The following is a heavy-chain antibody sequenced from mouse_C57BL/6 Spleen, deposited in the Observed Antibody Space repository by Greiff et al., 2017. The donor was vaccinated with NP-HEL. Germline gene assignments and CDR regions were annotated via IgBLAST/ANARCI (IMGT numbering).Heavy chain of an antibody. CDR3: ATLRYYFDY. Sequence: QVQLKESGPELVKPGASVKISCKASGYAFSSSWMNWVKQRPGKGLEWIGRIYPGDGDTNYNGKFKGKATLTADKTSSTAYMQRSSLTSEDSAVYFCATLRYYFDYWGQGTTLTVSS. CDR2: IYPGDGDT. V-gene: IGHV1-82*01. J-gene: IGHJ2*01. CDR1: GYAFSSSW. D-gene: IGHD1-1*01.